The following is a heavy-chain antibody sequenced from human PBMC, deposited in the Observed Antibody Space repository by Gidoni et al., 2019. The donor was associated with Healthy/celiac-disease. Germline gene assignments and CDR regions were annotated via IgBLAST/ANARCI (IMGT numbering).Heavy chain of an antibody. Sequence: SLTCTVSGGSFRSGGYYWSWIRQHPGKGLEWIGYIYYSGSTYYNPSLKSRVTISVDTSKNQFSLKLSSVTAADTAVYYCARDPPYDSSGYYYYGERIWGQGTLVTVSS. CDR3: ARDPPYDSSGYYYYGERI. J-gene: IGHJ4*02. V-gene: IGHV4-31*03. CDR1: GGSFRSGGYY. D-gene: IGHD3-22*01. CDR2: IYYSGST.